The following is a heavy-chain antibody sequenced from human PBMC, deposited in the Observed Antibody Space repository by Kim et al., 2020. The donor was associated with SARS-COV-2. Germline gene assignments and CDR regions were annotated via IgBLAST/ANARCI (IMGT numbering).Heavy chain of an antibody. CDR3: AKDLWGFSAMDA. Sequence: GGSLRLSCAASGFSFSCCAMGWARQAPGQGLEWVSSISHDGNSQWYADSVNGRFTISRDDSKNTLYLRLNSLRAEDTALYYCAKDLWGFSAMDAWGQGTTVIVSS. CDR1: GFSFSCCA. D-gene: IGHD5-12*01. V-gene: IGHV3-23*01. CDR2: ISHDGNSQ. J-gene: IGHJ6*02.